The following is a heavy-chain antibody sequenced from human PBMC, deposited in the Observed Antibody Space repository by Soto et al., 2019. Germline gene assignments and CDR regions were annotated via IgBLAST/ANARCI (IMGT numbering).Heavy chain of an antibody. V-gene: IGHV3-7*01. D-gene: IGHD2-15*01. Sequence: GGSLRLSCAASGFTFSSYWMSWVRQAPGKGLEWVANIKQDGSEKYYVDSVKGRITISRDNAKNSLYLQMNSLRAEDTAVYYCARIGLRPDLYYYYYMDVWGKGTTVTVSS. CDR2: IKQDGSEK. CDR1: GFTFSSYW. CDR3: ARIGLRPDLYYYYYMDV. J-gene: IGHJ6*03.